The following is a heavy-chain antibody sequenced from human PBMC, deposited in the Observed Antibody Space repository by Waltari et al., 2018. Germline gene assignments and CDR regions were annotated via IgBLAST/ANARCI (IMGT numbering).Heavy chain of an antibody. CDR3: ARDKKLQGYYYGMDV. V-gene: IGHV4-59*11. CDR2: IYYSGST. J-gene: IGHJ6*02. Sequence: QVQLHESGPGLVKPSGTLSLTCNVSGDSISSHYWSWIRQPPGKGLEWIGYIYYSGSTNYNPSLKSRVTISVDTSKNQFSLKLSSVTAADTAVYYCARDKKLQGYYYGMDVWGQGTTVTVSS. D-gene: IGHD1-26*01. CDR1: GDSISSHY.